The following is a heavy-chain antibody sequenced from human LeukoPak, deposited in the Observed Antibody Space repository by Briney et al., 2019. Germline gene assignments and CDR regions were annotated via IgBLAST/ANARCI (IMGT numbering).Heavy chain of an antibody. J-gene: IGHJ4*02. D-gene: IGHD2-15*01. V-gene: IGHV4-34*01. CDR3: ARNGGSSDFDY. CDR1: GGSFSGYY. Sequence: PSETLSLTCAVYGGSFSGYYWSWIRQPPGKGLEWIGEIYHSGATNYNPSLKSRVTMLLDKSKNQFSLKLNSVTAADTAVYYCARNGGSSDFDYWGQGTLVTVSS. CDR2: IYHSGAT.